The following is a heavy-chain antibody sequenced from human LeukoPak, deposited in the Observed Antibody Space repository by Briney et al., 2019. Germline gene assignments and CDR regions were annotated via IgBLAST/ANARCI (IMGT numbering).Heavy chain of an antibody. D-gene: IGHD3-16*01. CDR2: ISGSGDST. Sequence: PGGSLRLSCAASGFIFSSYAMSWVRQAPGKGLEWVSDISGSGDSTYYADSVKGRFTISRDNSKNTLYLQMNSLRAEDTAVYYCRLGGGFDYWGQGTLVTVSS. CDR3: RLGGGFDY. J-gene: IGHJ4*02. CDR1: GFIFSSYA. V-gene: IGHV3-23*01.